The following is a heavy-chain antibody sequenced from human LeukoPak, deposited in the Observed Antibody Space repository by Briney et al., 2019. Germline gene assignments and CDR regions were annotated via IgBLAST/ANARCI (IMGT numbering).Heavy chain of an antibody. CDR2: ISSSGSTI. CDR1: GFTFSSYE. D-gene: IGHD3-9*01. J-gene: IGHJ6*03. CDR3: ARDERDQGILTGEMYYYYYMDV. Sequence: QSGGSLRLSCAASGFTFSSYEMNWVRQAPGKGLEWVSYISSSGSTIYYADSVKGRFTISRDNAKNSLYLQMNSLRAEDTAVYYCARDERDQGILTGEMYYYYYMDVWGKGTTVTISS. V-gene: IGHV3-48*03.